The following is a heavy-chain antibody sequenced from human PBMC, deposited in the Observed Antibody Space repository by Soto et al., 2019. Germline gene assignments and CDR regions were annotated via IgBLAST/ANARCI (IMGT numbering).Heavy chain of an antibody. CDR2: ISSSGSTI. D-gene: IGHD6-19*01. Sequence: GGSLRLSCAASGFTFSSYEMNWVRQAPGKGLEWVSYISSSGSTIYYADSVKGRFTISRDNAKNSLYLQMNSLRAEDTAVYYCSRDPVTVAGPLTGYYGTDVCGQGTTVTVSS. CDR3: SRDPVTVAGPLTGYYGTDV. V-gene: IGHV3-48*03. CDR1: GFTFSSYE. J-gene: IGHJ6*02.